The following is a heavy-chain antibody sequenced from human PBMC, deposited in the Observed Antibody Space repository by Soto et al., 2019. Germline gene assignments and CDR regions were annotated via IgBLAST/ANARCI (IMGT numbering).Heavy chain of an antibody. D-gene: IGHD6-19*01. Sequence: PGGSLRLSCAASGFSFNNYGMHWVRQAPGKGLEWVAIIWYDGSKKYYAESLKGRFTISRDNSKNILYLQMSSLRVEDTAVYYCARGWYRSGGDFDSWGRGTLVTVSS. CDR3: ARGWYRSGGDFDS. CDR1: GFSFNNYG. V-gene: IGHV3-33*01. CDR2: IWYDGSKK. J-gene: IGHJ4*02.